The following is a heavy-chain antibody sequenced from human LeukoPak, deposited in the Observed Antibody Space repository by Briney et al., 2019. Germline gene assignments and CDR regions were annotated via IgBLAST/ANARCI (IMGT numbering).Heavy chain of an antibody. CDR1: GFSFSSYG. Sequence: GGSLRLSCAASGFSFSSYGMHWVRQAPSKGLEWVAFIRYDGSNKYYADSVKGRFTISRDNSKNTLYLQMNSLRAEDTAVYYCARTHSSTWLVWFDPWGQGTLVTVSS. V-gene: IGHV3-30*02. CDR3: ARTHSSTWLVWFDP. CDR2: IRYDGSNK. J-gene: IGHJ5*02. D-gene: IGHD6-13*01.